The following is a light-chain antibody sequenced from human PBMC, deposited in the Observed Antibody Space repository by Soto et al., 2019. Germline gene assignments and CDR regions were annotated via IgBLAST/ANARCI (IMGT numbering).Light chain of an antibody. CDR3: QQLHSYPIT. Sequence: DIQMTQSPSSLSASVGDRVTITCRASQGISSYLAWYQQKPGKAPKLLIYAASTLQSGVPSRFRGSESGAVFTLTISSLQPEDFATYYCQQLHSYPITFGQGTRLEIK. V-gene: IGKV1-9*01. CDR1: QGISSY. CDR2: AAS. J-gene: IGKJ5*01.